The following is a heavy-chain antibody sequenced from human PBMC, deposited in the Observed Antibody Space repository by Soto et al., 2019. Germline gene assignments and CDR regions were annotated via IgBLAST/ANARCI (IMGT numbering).Heavy chain of an antibody. D-gene: IGHD1-7*01. J-gene: IGHJ3*02. CDR2: ISWNSGSI. CDR3: AKDIGITGTQEAFDI. Sequence: EVQLVESGGGLVQPGRSLRLSCAASGFTFDDYAMHWVRQAPGKGLEWVSGISWNSGSIGYADSVKGRFTISRDNAKNSLYLQMNSLRAEDTALYYCAKDIGITGTQEAFDIWGQGTMVTVSS. CDR1: GFTFDDYA. V-gene: IGHV3-9*01.